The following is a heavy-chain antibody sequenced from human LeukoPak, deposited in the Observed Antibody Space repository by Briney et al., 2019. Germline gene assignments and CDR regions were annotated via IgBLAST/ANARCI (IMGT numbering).Heavy chain of an antibody. J-gene: IGHJ4*02. Sequence: PSETLSLTCAVYGGSFSGYYWSWIRQPPGKGLEWIGEINHSGSTNYNPSLKSRVTISVDTSKNQFSLKLSSVTAADTAVYYCARGRSNYYDSSGDYYWGQGTLVTVSS. CDR3: ARGRSNYYDSSGDYY. D-gene: IGHD3-22*01. V-gene: IGHV4-34*01. CDR1: GGSFSGYY. CDR2: INHSGST.